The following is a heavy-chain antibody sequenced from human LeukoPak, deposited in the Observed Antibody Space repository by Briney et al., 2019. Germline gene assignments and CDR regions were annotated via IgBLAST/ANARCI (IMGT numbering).Heavy chain of an antibody. CDR2: IIPIFGTA. D-gene: IGHD6-19*01. CDR3: ARGQRDPGAGAWIDYYYYMDV. Sequence: SVKVSCKASGGTFSSYAISWVRQAPGQGLEWMGGIIPIFGTANYAQKFQGRVTITTDESTTTAYMEVTGLRSEDTAVYYCARGQRDPGAGAWIDYYYYMDVWGKGTTVTVSS. J-gene: IGHJ6*03. CDR1: GGTFSSYA. V-gene: IGHV1-69*05.